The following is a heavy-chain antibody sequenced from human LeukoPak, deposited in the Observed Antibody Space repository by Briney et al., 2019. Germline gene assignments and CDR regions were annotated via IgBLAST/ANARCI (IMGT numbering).Heavy chain of an antibody. J-gene: IGHJ6*02. CDR3: ARFGRTHYYYYGMDV. CDR2: INHSGST. Sequence: SGTLSLTCAVYGGSFSGYYWSWIRQPPGKGLEWIGEINHSGSTNYNPSLKSRVTISVDTSKNQFSLKLSSVTAADTAVYYCARFGRTHYYYYGMDVWGQGTTVTVSS. V-gene: IGHV4-34*01. CDR1: GGSFSGYY. D-gene: IGHD1-14*01.